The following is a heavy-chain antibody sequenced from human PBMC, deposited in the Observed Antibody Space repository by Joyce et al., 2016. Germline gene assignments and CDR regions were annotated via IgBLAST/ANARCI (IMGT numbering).Heavy chain of an antibody. J-gene: IGHJ5*02. CDR3: ARVSRAAAGTRSWFDP. V-gene: IGHV3-21*02. CDR1: GFTFSSYS. Sequence: EVQLVESGGGLVKPGGSLRLSCAASGFTFSSYSMNWVRQDPGKGLEWVSSISSSGTYIYYADSLKGRFTISRDNTKNSLYLQMNSLRAEDTAVYYCARVSRAAAGTRSWFDPWGQGTLVTVSS. D-gene: IGHD6-13*01. CDR2: ISSSGTYI.